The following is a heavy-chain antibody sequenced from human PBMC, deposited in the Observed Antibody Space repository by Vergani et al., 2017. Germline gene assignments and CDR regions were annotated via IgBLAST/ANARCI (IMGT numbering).Heavy chain of an antibody. CDR3: AKDLGGCNSISCSYYMDV. CDR1: GFTFSNSA. D-gene: IGHD2/OR15-2a*01. V-gene: IGHV3-23*01. J-gene: IGHJ6*03. CDR2: ISGHGDRT. Sequence: EVHLLESGGGQVEAGGSLRLSCVASGFTFSNSAMSWVRQTSGKGLEWVSAISGHGDRTYYADSVKGRFTISRDNSKNTVYLQMNSLRVDDTAVYYCAKDLGGCNSISCSYYMDVWGKGTTVTV.